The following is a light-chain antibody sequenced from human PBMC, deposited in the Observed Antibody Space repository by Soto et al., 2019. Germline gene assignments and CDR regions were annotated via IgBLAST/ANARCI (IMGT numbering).Light chain of an antibody. CDR1: QSVLYRSNSKNY. CDR3: QQYYNTPLT. CDR2: WAS. J-gene: IGKJ4*01. Sequence: DILMTQSPDSLAVSLGERATINCKSSQSVLYRSNSKNYLAWYQQKPRQPPKLLIYWASTRESGVPDRFSGSGSGTDFTLTISSLQAEDVAVYYCQQYYNTPLTFGGGTKVDIK. V-gene: IGKV4-1*01.